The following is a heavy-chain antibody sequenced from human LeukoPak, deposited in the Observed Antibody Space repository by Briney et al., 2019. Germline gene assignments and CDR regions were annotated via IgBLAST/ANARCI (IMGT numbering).Heavy chain of an antibody. D-gene: IGHD3-22*01. CDR1: GFTFSSYG. CDR3: AKGGACVYDSSGLPQDFDY. Sequence: GGSLRLSCAVSGFTFSSYGMHWVRQAPGKGLEWVAGLSYGGSNKYFADSVKGRFTISRDNSKNTLYLQMNSLRAEDTDVYYCAKGGACVYDSSGLPQDFDYWGQGTLVTVSS. CDR2: LSYGGSNK. V-gene: IGHV3-30*18. J-gene: IGHJ4*02.